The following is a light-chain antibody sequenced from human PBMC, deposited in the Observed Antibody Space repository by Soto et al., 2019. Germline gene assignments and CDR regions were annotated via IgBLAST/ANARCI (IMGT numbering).Light chain of an antibody. CDR1: QDISNY. V-gene: IGKV1-33*01. Sequence: DIQMTQSPSSLYASVGDRVTITCQASQDISNYLNWYQQKPGKAPKLLIYDASNWETGVPSRLSGSGSGTDFTLTISSLQSEDMATYYCQQYDQLPHSFTFGPGTKVDI. CDR2: DAS. J-gene: IGKJ3*01. CDR3: QQYDQLPHSFT.